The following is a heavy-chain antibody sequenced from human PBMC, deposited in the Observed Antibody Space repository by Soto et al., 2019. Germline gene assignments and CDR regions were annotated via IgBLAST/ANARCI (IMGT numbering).Heavy chain of an antibody. V-gene: IGHV4-31*03. Sequence: QVQLQESGPGLVKPSQTLSLTCTVSGGSISNGGYYWTWIRQHPGKGLEWIGRIYNSGGTSYNPSLKSRLTMSVDTSNIQFALKLSSGTAADTAVYYCAGGRYVVWGMDVWGQGTTVTVSS. J-gene: IGHJ6*02. D-gene: IGHD3-16*01. CDR3: AGGRYVVWGMDV. CDR1: GGSISNGGYY. CDR2: IYNSGGT.